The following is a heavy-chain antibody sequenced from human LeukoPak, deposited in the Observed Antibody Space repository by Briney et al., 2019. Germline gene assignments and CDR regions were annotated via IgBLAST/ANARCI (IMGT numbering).Heavy chain of an antibody. V-gene: IGHV4-61*02. CDR2: IYTSGST. J-gene: IGHJ4*02. CDR3: AGNYYGSGSYYSEDRY. Sequence: PSETLSLTCTVSGGSISSGSYYWSWIRQPAGKGLEWIGRIYTSGSTNYNPSLKSRVTISVDTSKKQFSLKLSSVTAADTAVYYCAGNYYGSGSYYSEDRYWGQGTLVTVSS. D-gene: IGHD3-10*01. CDR1: GGSISSGSYY.